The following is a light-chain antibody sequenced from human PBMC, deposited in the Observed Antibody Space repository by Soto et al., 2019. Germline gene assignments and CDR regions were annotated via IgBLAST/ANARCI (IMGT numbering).Light chain of an antibody. V-gene: IGKV2-29*01. CDR1: QGLLHITGETF. J-gene: IGKJ1*01. CDR2: EVS. CDR3: QQYNTFWT. Sequence: DVVMTQTPLSLSVAPGQPSSISCRSSQGLLHITGETFLFWYLQKPGQSPQLLIYEVSTRVSGVPDRFSGSGSGTEFTLTISSLQPDDFATYYCQQYNTFWTFGPGTKVDI.